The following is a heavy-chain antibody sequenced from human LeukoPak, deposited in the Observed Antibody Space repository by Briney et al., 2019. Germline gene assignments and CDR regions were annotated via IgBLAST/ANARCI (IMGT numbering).Heavy chain of an antibody. CDR1: GFTFSSYV. CDR2: ISGSGYA. D-gene: IGHD1-26*01. CDR3: ARTDDSGSYCDY. J-gene: IGHJ4*02. V-gene: IGHV3-23*01. Sequence: GGSLRLSCAASGFTFSSYVMSWVRQAPGKGLEWVSGISGSGYAYNADSVKGRLTVSRDNSKNTLYLQMNSPRAEDSAVYYCARTDDSGSYCDYWGQGTLVIVSS.